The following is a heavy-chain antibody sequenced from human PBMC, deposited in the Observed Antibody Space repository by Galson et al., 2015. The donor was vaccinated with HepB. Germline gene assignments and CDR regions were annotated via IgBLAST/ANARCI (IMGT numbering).Heavy chain of an antibody. CDR3: VKGGGIAKRAKGFDY. Sequence: SLRLSCATSGFTFSSYAMHWVRQAPGKGLEYVSAISSNGGSTYYADSVKGRFTISRDNSKNTLYLQMSSLRAEDTAVYYCVKGGGIAKRAKGFDYWGQGTLVTVSS. CDR1: GFTFSSYA. J-gene: IGHJ4*02. D-gene: IGHD6-13*01. V-gene: IGHV3-64D*06. CDR2: ISSNGGST.